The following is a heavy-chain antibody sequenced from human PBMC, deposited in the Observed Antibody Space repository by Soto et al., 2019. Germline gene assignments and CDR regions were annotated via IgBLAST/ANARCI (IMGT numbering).Heavy chain of an antibody. CDR1: GFTFSSYG. D-gene: IGHD2-15*01. V-gene: IGHV3-33*01. J-gene: IGHJ6*02. CDR2: IWYDGSNK. CDR3: AREYCSGGSCYYYGMDV. Sequence: QVQLVESGGGVVQPGRSLSLSCAASGFTFSSYGMHWVRQAPGKGLAWVAVIWYDGSNKYYADSVKGRFTISRDNSKNTLDLQRNSRRAEDTAVYYGAREYCSGGSCYYYGMDVWGQGTTGTVSS.